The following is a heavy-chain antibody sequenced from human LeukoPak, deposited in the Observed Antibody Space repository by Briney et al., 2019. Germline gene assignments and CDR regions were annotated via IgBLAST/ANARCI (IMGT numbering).Heavy chain of an antibody. D-gene: IGHD3-22*01. CDR3: ARDPPYDSSGYYYPKGDFDY. CDR2: INPSSGST. Sequence: ASVKVSCKASGYTFTSYYMHWVRQAPGQGLEWMGIINPSSGSTSYAQKFQGRVTMTRDTSTSTVYMELSSLRSEDTAVYYCARDPPYDSSGYYYPKGDFDYWGQGTLVTVSS. CDR1: GYTFTSYY. J-gene: IGHJ4*02. V-gene: IGHV1-46*01.